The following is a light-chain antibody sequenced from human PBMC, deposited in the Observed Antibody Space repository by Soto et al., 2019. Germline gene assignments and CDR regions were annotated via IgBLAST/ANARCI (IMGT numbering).Light chain of an antibody. V-gene: IGLV2-8*01. CDR2: EVT. CDR3: SSYAGNRGGV. J-gene: IGLJ1*01. CDR1: SSDVGGYNY. Sequence: QSVLTQPPSASGSPGQSLTISCTGTSSDVGGYNYVSWYQQHPGKAPKLMIYEVTKRPSGVPDRFSGSKSGNTASLTVSGLQAEDEADYYCSSYAGNRGGVFGTGTKVTVL.